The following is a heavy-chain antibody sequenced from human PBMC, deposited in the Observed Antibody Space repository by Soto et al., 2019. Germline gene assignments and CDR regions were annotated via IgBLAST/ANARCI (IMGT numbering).Heavy chain of an antibody. CDR2: IYYSGST. CDR1: GGSISSGGYY. D-gene: IGHD2-2*01. CDR3: ARDSILVPAPPHPANNYGMDV. Sequence: SETLSLTCTVSGGSISSGGYYWSWIRQHPGKGLEWIGYIYYSGSTYYNPSLKSRVTISVDTSKNQFSLKLSSGTAADTAVYYWARDSILVPAPPHPANNYGMDVWGQGTTVTVSS. V-gene: IGHV4-31*03. J-gene: IGHJ6*02.